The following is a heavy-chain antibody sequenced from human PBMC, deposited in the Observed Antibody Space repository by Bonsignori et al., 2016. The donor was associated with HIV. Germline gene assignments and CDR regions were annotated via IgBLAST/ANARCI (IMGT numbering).Heavy chain of an antibody. V-gene: IGHV4-34*01. CDR3: ARVSPYLQLLDY. D-gene: IGHD6-6*01. Sequence: SETLSLTCAVYGGSFSGYYWSWIRQPPGKGLEWIGEINHSGSTNYNPSLKSRVTISVDTSKNQFSLKLSSVTAADAALYYCARVSPYLQLLDYWGQGTLVTVSS. CDR2: INHSGST. J-gene: IGHJ4*02. CDR1: GGSFSGYY.